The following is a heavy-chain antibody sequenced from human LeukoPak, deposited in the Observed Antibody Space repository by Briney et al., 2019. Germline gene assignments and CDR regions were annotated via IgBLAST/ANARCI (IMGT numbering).Heavy chain of an antibody. CDR2: IRSKANSYAT. Sequence: GGSLTLPCAASGVTFSGSAMHWVRQASGKGLGWVGRIRSKANSYATAYPASVTGRFTLSRDDSKNPAYLQMNSLKTEDTAVYYCTRYSVGFHYWGQGTLVTASS. CDR1: GVTFSGSA. V-gene: IGHV3-73*01. D-gene: IGHD4-11*01. CDR3: TRYSVGFHY. J-gene: IGHJ4*02.